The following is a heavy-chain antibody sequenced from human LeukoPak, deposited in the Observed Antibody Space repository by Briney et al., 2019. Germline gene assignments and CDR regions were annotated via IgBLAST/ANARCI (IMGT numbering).Heavy chain of an antibody. CDR1: GFTFGDYA. Sequence: GGSLRLSCTASGFTFGDYAMSWFRQAPGKGLEWVGFIRGKAYGGTTEYAASVKGRFTISRDDSKSIAYLQMNSLKTEDTAVYYCTRFPGYCSGGSCFKFDYWGQGTLVTVSS. D-gene: IGHD2-15*01. CDR2: IRGKAYGGTT. J-gene: IGHJ4*02. CDR3: TRFPGYCSGGSCFKFDY. V-gene: IGHV3-49*03.